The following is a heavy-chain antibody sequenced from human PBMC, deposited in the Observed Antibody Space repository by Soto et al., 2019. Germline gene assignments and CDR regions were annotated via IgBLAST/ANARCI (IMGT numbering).Heavy chain of an antibody. Sequence: GGSLRLSCEASGFIFSNYDMYWVRHGPGNGLEWVALMRSDGSNKYYVDSVKGRFTISRDNSKNMLFLQMDSLRAEDTAVYYCARAHISSEISMPQTFHQWGPGTMVTVST. J-gene: IGHJ1*01. CDR3: ARAHISSEISMPQTFHQ. CDR1: GFIFSNYD. CDR2: MRSDGSNK. V-gene: IGHV3-33*01. D-gene: IGHD2-2*01.